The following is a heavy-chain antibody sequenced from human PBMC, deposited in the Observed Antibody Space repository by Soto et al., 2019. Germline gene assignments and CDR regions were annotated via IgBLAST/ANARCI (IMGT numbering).Heavy chain of an antibody. CDR3: AKTTDGWFSAFEI. J-gene: IGHJ3*02. D-gene: IGHD6-19*01. CDR1: GFVFSSYA. Sequence: GGSLRLSCAASGFVFSSYAMSWVRQAPGKGLEWVSAISGSGTTAYYADSVKGRSIFSRDNPKNTMYLQMNSLRAEDTAVYFCAKTTDGWFSAFEIWGQGTVVTV. V-gene: IGHV3-23*01. CDR2: ISGSGTTA.